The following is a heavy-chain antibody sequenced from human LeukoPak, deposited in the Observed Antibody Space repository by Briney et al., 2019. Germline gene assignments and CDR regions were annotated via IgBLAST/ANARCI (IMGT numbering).Heavy chain of an antibody. CDR2: INGDGTST. D-gene: IGHD3-22*01. CDR3: ASGTYYYDSSGYFEFDP. V-gene: IGHV3-74*03. J-gene: IGHJ5*02. CDR1: GSTFSSYG. Sequence: GGSLRLSCAASGSTFSSYGMHWVRQAPGKGLVWVSRINGDGTSTTYADSVKGRFTISRDNAKNTLYLQMRSLRAEDTAVYYCASGTYYYDSSGYFEFDPWGQGTLVTVSS.